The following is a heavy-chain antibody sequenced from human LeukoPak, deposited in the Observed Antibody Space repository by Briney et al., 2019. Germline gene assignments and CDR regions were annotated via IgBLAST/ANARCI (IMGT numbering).Heavy chain of an antibody. CDR3: AIKVGAKYFDY. Sequence: GGSLRLSCAASGFTFSSYWMTWVRQAPGKGLEWVSAISGSGGSTYYADSVKGRFTISRDNSKNTLYLQMNSLRAEDTAVYYCAIKVGAKYFDYWGQGTLVTVSS. CDR1: GFTFSSYW. V-gene: IGHV3-23*01. J-gene: IGHJ4*02. D-gene: IGHD1-26*01. CDR2: ISGSGGST.